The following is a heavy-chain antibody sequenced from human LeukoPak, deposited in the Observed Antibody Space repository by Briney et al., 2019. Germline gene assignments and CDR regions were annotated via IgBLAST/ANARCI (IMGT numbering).Heavy chain of an antibody. Sequence: PGGSLRLSCAASGFTFSSYAMSWVRQAPGKGLEWVGRSRSKANSYTTEYAASVKGRFTISRDDSQNSLYLQMNSLKTEDTAVYYCARQTKTGVGDYWGQGTLVTVSS. CDR3: ARQTKTGVGDY. CDR2: SRSKANSYTT. D-gene: IGHD1/OR15-1a*01. V-gene: IGHV3-72*01. J-gene: IGHJ4*02. CDR1: GFTFSSYA.